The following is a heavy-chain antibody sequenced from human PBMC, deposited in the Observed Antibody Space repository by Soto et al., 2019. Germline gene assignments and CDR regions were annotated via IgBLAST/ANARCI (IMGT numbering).Heavy chain of an antibody. CDR2: IYHSGST. CDR1: SGSISSSNW. CDR3: ARVRDDYGDYFDY. D-gene: IGHD4-17*01. J-gene: IGHJ4*02. V-gene: IGHV4-4*02. Sequence: PSETLSLTCAVSSGSISSSNWWSWVRQPPGKGLEWIGEIYHSGSTNYNPSLKSRVTISVDKSKNQFSLKLSSVTAADTAVYYCARVRDDYGDYFDYWGQGTLVTVSS.